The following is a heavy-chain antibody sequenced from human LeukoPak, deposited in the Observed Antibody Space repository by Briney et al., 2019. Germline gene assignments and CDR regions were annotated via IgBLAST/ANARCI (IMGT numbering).Heavy chain of an antibody. CDR2: IKPSGSEK. CDR3: ARDLDTYVVLTAYDTFDI. V-gene: IGHV3-7*01. CDR1: GFTFSNYW. Sequence: GGSLRLPCAASGFTFSNYWMTWVRQAPEKGLEWVANIKPSGSEKHYADSVEGRFTISRDNAKNSLYLQMNSLRAEDTAVYYCARDLDTYVVLTAYDTFDIWGQGTMVTVSS. J-gene: IGHJ3*02. D-gene: IGHD2-21*02.